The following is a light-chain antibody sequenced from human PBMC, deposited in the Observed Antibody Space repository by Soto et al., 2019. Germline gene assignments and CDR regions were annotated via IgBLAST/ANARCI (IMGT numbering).Light chain of an antibody. V-gene: IGKV1-5*03. CDR3: QQYNSYWT. J-gene: IGKJ1*01. Sequence: DIQMTQSPSTLPASVGDRVKITCRASQSVSSKLAWYKPKPGKAPKLLIYKASSLQSGVPSRFSDSGSGTEFTLTISSLKPDDFATYYCQQYNSYWTFGQGTKVDIK. CDR2: KAS. CDR1: QSVSSK.